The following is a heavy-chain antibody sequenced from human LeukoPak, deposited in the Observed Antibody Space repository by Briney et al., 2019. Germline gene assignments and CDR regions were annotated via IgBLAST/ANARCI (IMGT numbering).Heavy chain of an antibody. V-gene: IGHV4-39*07. D-gene: IGHD3-22*01. CDR2: IYYTGST. CDR1: GGSFSSSNYN. Sequence: SETLSLTCTVSGGSFSSSNYNRGWIRQPPGKGLEWIGTIYYTGSTYYNPSLKSRVTISVDTSKKHFSLKLNSVTAADTAVYYCARDQGTIILGYFDYWGQGTLVTVSS. CDR3: ARDQGTIILGYFDY. J-gene: IGHJ4*02.